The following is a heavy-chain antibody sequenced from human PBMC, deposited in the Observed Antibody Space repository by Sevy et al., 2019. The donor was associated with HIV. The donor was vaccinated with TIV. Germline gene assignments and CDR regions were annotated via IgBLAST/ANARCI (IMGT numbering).Heavy chain of an antibody. D-gene: IGHD6-13*01. CDR2: INWNSGSI. CDR1: GFNLDDYA. V-gene: IGHV3-9*01. Sequence: GGSLRLSCAASGFNLDDYAMHWVRQAPGNGLEWVSGINWNSGSIAYADSVKGRFSISRDNAKNSLYLQLNSLRAEDTAVYYCAKEYGGWYTSTWYFFDYLGQGTVVTVSS. J-gene: IGHJ4*02. CDR3: AKEYGGWYTSTWYFFDY.